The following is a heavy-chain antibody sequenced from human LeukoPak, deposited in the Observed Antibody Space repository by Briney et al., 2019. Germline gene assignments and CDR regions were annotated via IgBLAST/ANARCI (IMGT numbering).Heavy chain of an antibody. CDR3: ARGTYDSSGYYYGETRFDY. CDR1: GGTFSSYA. CDR2: IIPIFGIA. Sequence: SVKVSCKASGGTFSSYAISWVRQAPGQGLEWMGRIIPIFGIANYAQKLQGRVTITADKSTSTAYMELSSLRSEDTAVYYCARGTYDSSGYYYGETRFDYWGQGTLVTVSS. J-gene: IGHJ4*02. D-gene: IGHD3-22*01. V-gene: IGHV1-69*04.